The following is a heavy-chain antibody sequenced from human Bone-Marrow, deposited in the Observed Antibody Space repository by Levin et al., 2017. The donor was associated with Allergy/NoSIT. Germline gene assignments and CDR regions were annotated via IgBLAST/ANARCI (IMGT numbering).Heavy chain of an antibody. J-gene: IGHJ4*02. CDR3: ATHGRGGTSYLDY. CDR1: GFTFTSYG. CDR2: MSYDGKNK. V-gene: IGHV3-30*03. D-gene: IGHD3-10*01. Sequence: GGSLRLSCAASGFTFTSYGMHWVRQAPGEGLEWVAVMSYDGKNKYYADSVKGRFIISRDTSKNTLYLQMNSLRAEDTAVYYCATHGRGGTSYLDYWGQGTLVTVSS.